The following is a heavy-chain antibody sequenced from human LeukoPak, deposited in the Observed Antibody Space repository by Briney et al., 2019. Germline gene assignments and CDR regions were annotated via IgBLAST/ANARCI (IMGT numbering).Heavy chain of an antibody. V-gene: IGHV1-2*02. CDR1: GYTFTGYY. CDR2: INPNSGGT. D-gene: IGHD6-13*01. CDR3: ARDPPYSSSWYGGEVDAFDI. Sequence: ASVKVSCKASGYTFTGYYMHWVRQAPGQGLEWMGWINPNSGGTNYAQKFQGRVTMTRDTSISTAYMELSRLRSDDTAVYYCARDPPYSSSWYGGEVDAFDIWGQGTMVTVSS. J-gene: IGHJ3*02.